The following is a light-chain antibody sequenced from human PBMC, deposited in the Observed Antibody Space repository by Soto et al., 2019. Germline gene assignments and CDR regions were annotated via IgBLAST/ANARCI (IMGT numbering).Light chain of an antibody. Sequence: QSVLTQPASVSGSPGQSSTISCTGTSSDVGGYNYVSWYQQHPGKAPKLMIYDVSNRPSGVSNRFSGSKSGNTASLTISGLQAEDEADYYCISYTSSSTLVVFGGGTKLTVL. CDR1: SSDVGGYNY. J-gene: IGLJ2*01. V-gene: IGLV2-14*01. CDR3: ISYTSSSTLVV. CDR2: DVS.